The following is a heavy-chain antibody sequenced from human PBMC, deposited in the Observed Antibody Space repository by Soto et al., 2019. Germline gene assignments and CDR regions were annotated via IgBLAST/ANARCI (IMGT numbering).Heavy chain of an antibody. J-gene: IGHJ6*03. V-gene: IGHV4-4*02. Sequence: QVQLQESGPGLVKPSGTLSLTCVVSSGSISSSNWWSWVRQPPGKGLEWIGEIYHSGSTNYNPSLKSRVTISVGKSKKQFSLRLSSVTASDTAVYYCARAPRVTSFYYYYMDVWGKGTTVTVSS. D-gene: IGHD4-17*01. CDR1: SGSISSSNW. CDR3: ARAPRVTSFYYYYMDV. CDR2: IYHSGST.